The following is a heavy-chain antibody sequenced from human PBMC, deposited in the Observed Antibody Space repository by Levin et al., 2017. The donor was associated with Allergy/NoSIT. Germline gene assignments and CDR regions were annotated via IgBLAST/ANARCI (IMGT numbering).Heavy chain of an antibody. CDR3: ARASSGSYYGLDY. CDR2: INHSGST. Sequence: SETLSLTCAVYGGSFSGYYWSWIRQPPGKGLEWIGEINHSGSTNYNPSLKSRVTISVDTSKNQFSLKLSSVTAADTAVYYCARASSGSYYGLDYWGQGTLVTVSS. J-gene: IGHJ4*02. V-gene: IGHV4-34*01. CDR1: GGSFSGYY. D-gene: IGHD3-10*01.